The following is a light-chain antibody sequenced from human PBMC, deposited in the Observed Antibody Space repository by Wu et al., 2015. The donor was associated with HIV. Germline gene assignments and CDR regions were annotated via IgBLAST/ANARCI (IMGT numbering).Light chain of an antibody. J-gene: IGKJ4*01. CDR1: QSVSSSH. Sequence: EIVLTQSPGTLSLSPGERATLSCRASQSVSSSHLAWYQQKPGQAPRLLIYAASSRATGIPDRFSGSGSGTDFTLSISRLEPEDFAVYSCQQYGSPPPTFGGGTKVEI. CDR2: AAS. CDR3: QQYGSPPPT. V-gene: IGKV3-20*01.